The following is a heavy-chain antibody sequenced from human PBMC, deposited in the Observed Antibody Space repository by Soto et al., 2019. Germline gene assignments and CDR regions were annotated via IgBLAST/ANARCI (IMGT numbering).Heavy chain of an antibody. CDR1: GYTFTSYE. Sequence: ASRKVSCKASGYTFTSYEINWVRHATGQGLDWMGWMNPNSGNTGYAQKFQGRVTMTRNTSISTAYMELSSPRSEDTAVYYCARSWGEAAAGNSYYYYMDVWGKGTTVTVSS. D-gene: IGHD6-13*01. CDR2: MNPNSGNT. CDR3: ARSWGEAAAGNSYYYYMDV. V-gene: IGHV1-8*01. J-gene: IGHJ6*03.